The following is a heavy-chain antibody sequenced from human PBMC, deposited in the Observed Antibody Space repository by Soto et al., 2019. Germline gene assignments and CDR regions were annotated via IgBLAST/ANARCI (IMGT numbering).Heavy chain of an antibody. CDR2: ISYDGSNK. V-gene: IGHV3-30*18. D-gene: IGHD3-3*01. Sequence: LSCAASGFTFSSYGMHWVRQAPGKGLEWVAVISYDGSNKYYADSVKCRFTISRDNSKNTLYLQMNSLRAEDTAVYYCAKDNNGYRLENYDFWSGYYLAGMDVWGQGTTVTVSS. J-gene: IGHJ6*02. CDR1: GFTFSSYG. CDR3: AKDNNGYRLENYDFWSGYYLAGMDV.